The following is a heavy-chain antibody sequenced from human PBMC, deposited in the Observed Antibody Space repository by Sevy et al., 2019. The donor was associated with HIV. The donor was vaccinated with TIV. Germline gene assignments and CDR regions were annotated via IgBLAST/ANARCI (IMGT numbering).Heavy chain of an antibody. J-gene: IGHJ6*03. V-gene: IGHV3-13*01. D-gene: IGHD6-6*01. CDR1: GFTFSSYD. CDR2: IGTAGDT. CDR3: ARAQASIAARFYYYYYMDV. Sequence: GGSLRLSCAASGFTFSSYDMHWVRQATGKGLEWVSAIGTAGDTYYPGSVKGRFTISRENAKNSLYLQMNSLRAGDTAVYYCARAQASIAARFYYYYYMDVWGTGTTVTVSS.